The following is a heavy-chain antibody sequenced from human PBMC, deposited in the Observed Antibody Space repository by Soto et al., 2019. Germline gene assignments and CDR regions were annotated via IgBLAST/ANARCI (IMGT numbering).Heavy chain of an antibody. D-gene: IGHD4-17*01. CDR3: ARNRDYAFDY. CDR1: GFTFSSYW. V-gene: IGHV3-7*01. Sequence: GGSLRLSCAASGFTFSSYWMSWVRQAPGKGLEWVAIIKQDGSDKYYVDSVKGRFTISRDNAKNSLYLQMNSLRIEDAAVYYCARNRDYAFDYWGRGTLVTVSS. J-gene: IGHJ4*02. CDR2: IKQDGSDK.